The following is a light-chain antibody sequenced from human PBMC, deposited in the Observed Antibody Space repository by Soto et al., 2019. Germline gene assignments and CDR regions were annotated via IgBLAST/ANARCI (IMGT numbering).Light chain of an antibody. CDR3: LHHYNYPLT. CDR2: SAS. V-gene: IGKV1-17*01. Sequence: DIQMTQFPSSLSASVGDRGTITCRASQGIGNDLGWYQHRPGKAPKRLIFSASTLDSGVPSRFSGGGFGTELTLTISSLQPEDFATYYCLHHYNYPLTLGGGTKVEIK. CDR1: QGIGND. J-gene: IGKJ4*01.